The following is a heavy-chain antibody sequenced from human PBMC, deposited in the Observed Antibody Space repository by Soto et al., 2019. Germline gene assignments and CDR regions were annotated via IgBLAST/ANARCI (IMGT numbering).Heavy chain of an antibody. D-gene: IGHD3-16*01. J-gene: IGHJ4*02. CDR3: AKGYDYVWGSSVDY. V-gene: IGHV3-9*01. CDR1: GFIFDDYA. CDR2: ISWNSGSI. Sequence: DVQLVESGGGLVQPGRSLRLSCAASGFIFDDYAMHWVRQAPGKGLEWVSGISWNSGSIGYADSVKGRFTISRDNAKTCLYLQMNSLIAEDTALYYCAKGYDYVWGSSVDYWGQGTLVTVSS.